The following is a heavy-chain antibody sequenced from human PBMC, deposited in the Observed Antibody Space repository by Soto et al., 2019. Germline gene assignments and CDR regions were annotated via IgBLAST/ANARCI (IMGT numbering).Heavy chain of an antibody. J-gene: IGHJ4*02. CDR2: ISSSSSSI. D-gene: IGHD2-2*01. CDR1: GFTFSSYS. V-gene: IGHV3-48*01. Sequence: GGSLRLSCAASGFTFSSYSMNWVRQAPGKGLEWVSYISSSSSSIYYADSVKGRFTISRDNAKKSLYLQMNSLRAEDTAVYYCKGYCSSTSCNPLYGGQEPLFPVSS. CDR3: KGYCSSTSCNPLY.